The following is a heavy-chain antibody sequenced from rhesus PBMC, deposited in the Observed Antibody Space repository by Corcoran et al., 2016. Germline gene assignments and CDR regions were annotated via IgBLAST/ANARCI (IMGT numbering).Heavy chain of an antibody. V-gene: IGHV4-173*01. CDR1: GGSIAGNY. CDR2: LSDEESK. D-gene: IGHD1-44*01. CDR3: ASGGPNSPY. Sequence: QVQLQESGPGLVKPSETLSLTCAVSGGSIAGNYWSWFRQPPGKGLAWIGRLSDEESKKYNPFLEGRVTISPDTSRNHFSLKLRSGTAADTAVYYCASGGPNSPYWGQGVLVIVSS. J-gene: IGHJ4*01.